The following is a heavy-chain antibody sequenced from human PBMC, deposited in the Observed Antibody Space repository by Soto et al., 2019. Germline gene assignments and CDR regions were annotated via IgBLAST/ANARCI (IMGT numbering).Heavy chain of an antibody. CDR1: GYNFSNYD. J-gene: IGHJ6*02. V-gene: IGHV1-18*04. Sequence: ASVKVSCKASGYNFSNYDVNWVSQAPGQGLEWMGWINSYSGNTDYAQKFQGRVSLTTETSTTTAYMELRSLRSDDTAVYYCARKPLAVGGLSYYGMDVWGQGTTVTVSS. D-gene: IGHD6-19*01. CDR2: INSYSGNT. CDR3: ARKPLAVGGLSYYGMDV.